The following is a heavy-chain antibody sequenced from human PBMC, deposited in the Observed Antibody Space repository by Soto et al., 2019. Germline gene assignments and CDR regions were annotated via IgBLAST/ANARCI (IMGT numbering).Heavy chain of an antibody. Sequence: QLQLLESGPGLVKPSETLSLTCTVSGGSVSNNSYYWGWIRQPPGKRLEWIGSVYYSGSAYYNPSLKRRLTISADTSMNHFSLKLSSVTAADTAIYYCARRPLVRGIIPYYFDYWGQGTLVTVSS. CDR2: VYYSGSA. J-gene: IGHJ4*02. CDR1: GGSVSNNSYY. CDR3: ARRPLVRGIIPYYFDY. V-gene: IGHV4-39*02. D-gene: IGHD3-10*01.